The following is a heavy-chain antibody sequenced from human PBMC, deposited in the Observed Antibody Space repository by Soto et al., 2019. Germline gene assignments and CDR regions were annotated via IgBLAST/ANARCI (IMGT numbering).Heavy chain of an antibody. J-gene: IGHJ4*02. CDR3: AKDSGYDHTD. Sequence: EVQLLESGGGLVQPGGSLRLSCAASGFTFGSSGMSWVRQAPGKGLEWISGLSGSGGSTYYADSVKGRFTISRDTSKSTLYLQMHSLRGEDTAVYYCAKDSGYDHTDWGQGTLVTVSS. CDR1: GFTFGSSG. V-gene: IGHV3-23*01. D-gene: IGHD5-12*01. CDR2: LSGSGGST.